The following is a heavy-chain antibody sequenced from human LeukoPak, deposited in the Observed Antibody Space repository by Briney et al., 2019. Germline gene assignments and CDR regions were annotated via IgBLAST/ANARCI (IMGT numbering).Heavy chain of an antibody. CDR2: IYYSGST. CDR3: ARASSGYYYVFDY. V-gene: IGHV4-59*12. CDR1: GGSISSYY. D-gene: IGHD3-22*01. Sequence: SETLSLTCTVSGGSISSYYWSWIRQPPGKGLEWIGYIYYSGSTYYNPSLKSRVTISVDTSKNQFSLKLSSVTAADTAVYYCARASSGYYYVFDYWGQGTLVTVSS. J-gene: IGHJ4*02.